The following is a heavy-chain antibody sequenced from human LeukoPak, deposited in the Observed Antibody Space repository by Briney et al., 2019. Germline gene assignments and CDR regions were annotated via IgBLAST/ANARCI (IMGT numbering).Heavy chain of an antibody. J-gene: IGHJ4*02. D-gene: IGHD1-26*01. CDR3: ARDSLSGSYYYFDY. CDR1: GFTFSGCA. V-gene: IGHV3-23*01. CDR2: ISGSGDNT. Sequence: PGGSLRLSCAASGFTFSGCAMNWVRQAPGKGLEWVSSISGSGDNTYYGDSVKGRFTISRDNSKNTVYLQMNSLRAEDTAVYYCARDSLSGSYYYFDYWGQGTLVTVSS.